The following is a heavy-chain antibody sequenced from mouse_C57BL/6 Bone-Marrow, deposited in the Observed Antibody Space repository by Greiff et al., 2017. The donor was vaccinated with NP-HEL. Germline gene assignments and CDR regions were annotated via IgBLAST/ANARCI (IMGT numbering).Heavy chain of an antibody. V-gene: IGHV1-18*01. J-gene: IGHJ2*01. CDR2: INPNNGGT. CDR3: AREEIDSSEDYFDY. Sequence: VQLQQSGPELVKPGASVKIPCKASGYTFTDYNMDWVKQSHGKSLEWIGDINPNNGGTIYNQKFKGKATLTVDKSSSTAYMELRSLTSEDTAVYYCAREEIDSSEDYFDYWGQGTTLTVSS. D-gene: IGHD3-2*02. CDR1: GYTFTDYN.